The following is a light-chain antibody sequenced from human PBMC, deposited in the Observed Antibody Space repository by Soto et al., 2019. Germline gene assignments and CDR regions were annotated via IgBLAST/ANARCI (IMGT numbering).Light chain of an antibody. CDR1: SGVVGGYDY. CDR3: SSHTSGSTRV. J-gene: IGLJ1*01. V-gene: IGLV2-14*01. Sequence: QSALTQPASVSGSPGQSIASSCTGTSGVVGGYDYVSWYQQHPDKAPKLMIYEVTKRPSWVSNRFSGSKSGNTASLTISGLQPEDEADYYCSSHTSGSTRVFGSGTKVTVL. CDR2: EVT.